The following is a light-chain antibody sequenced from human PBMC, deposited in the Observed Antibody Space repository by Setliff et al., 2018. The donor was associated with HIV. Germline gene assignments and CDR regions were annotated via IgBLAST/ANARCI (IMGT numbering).Light chain of an antibody. J-gene: IGLJ1*01. V-gene: IGLV2-14*01. CDR1: SSDIGSYDY. Sequence: QSALIQPASVSGSPGQSITISCTGTSSDIGSYDYISWYQQHPGKAPKLMIYEVSNRPSGVSNRFSGSKSGITASLTISGLQADDEADYYCSSYTSADTYVFGSGTKVTVL. CDR2: EVS. CDR3: SSYTSADTYV.